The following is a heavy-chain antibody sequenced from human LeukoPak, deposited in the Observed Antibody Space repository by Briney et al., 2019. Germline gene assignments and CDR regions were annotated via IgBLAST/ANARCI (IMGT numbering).Heavy chain of an antibody. CDR2: IYYSGST. CDR3: ARATYSYGMDV. Sequence: SETLSLTCTVSGGSISSHYWSWIRQPPGKGLEWIGYIYYSGSTNYNPSLKSRVTISVDTSKNQFSLKLSSVTAADTAVYYCARATYSYGMDVWGQGTTVTVSS. J-gene: IGHJ6*02. V-gene: IGHV4-59*11. D-gene: IGHD2-21*01. CDR1: GGSISSHY.